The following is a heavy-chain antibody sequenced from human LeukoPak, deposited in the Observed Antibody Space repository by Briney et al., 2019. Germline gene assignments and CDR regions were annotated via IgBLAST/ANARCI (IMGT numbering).Heavy chain of an antibody. CDR3: ARRSLYDSSATGAFDI. CDR1: GYTFTNFW. V-gene: IGHV5-51*01. J-gene: IGHJ3*02. D-gene: IGHD3-22*01. CDR2: IYPADSDT. Sequence: GESLKISCKGSGYTFTNFWIGWVRQMPGKGLEWMGIIYPADSDTRYSPSFQGQVTISADKSISTAYLQWSSLKASDTATYYCARRSLYDSSATGAFDIWGQGTMVTVSS.